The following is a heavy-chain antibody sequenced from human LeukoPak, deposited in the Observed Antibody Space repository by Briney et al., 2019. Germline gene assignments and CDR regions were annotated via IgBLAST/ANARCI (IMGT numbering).Heavy chain of an antibody. V-gene: IGHV1-24*01. Sequence: GASGKVSCKVSGYTLTELSMHWWRQAAGIGLEWWGGFDPEDGETIYAQKFQGRVTMTEDTSTDTAYMELSSLRSEDTAVYYCATGAYSYGLDGGIDYWGQGTLVTVSS. D-gene: IGHD5-18*01. CDR3: ATGAYSYGLDGGIDY. CDR1: GYTLTELS. CDR2: FDPEDGET. J-gene: IGHJ4*02.